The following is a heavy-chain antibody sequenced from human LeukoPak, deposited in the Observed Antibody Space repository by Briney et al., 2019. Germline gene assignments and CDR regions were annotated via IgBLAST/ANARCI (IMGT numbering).Heavy chain of an antibody. V-gene: IGHV3-21*01. Sequence: GGSLRLSCAASGFTFSAFGMNWVRQGPGKGLEWVSSITTSSSYVYYADSLKGRFTISRDNAKNSLYLQMNSLRAEDTAVYYCAKAFIEYQLLSAPDYWGQGTLVTVSS. J-gene: IGHJ4*02. CDR1: GFTFSAFG. D-gene: IGHD2-2*01. CDR3: AKAFIEYQLLSAPDY. CDR2: ITTSSSYV.